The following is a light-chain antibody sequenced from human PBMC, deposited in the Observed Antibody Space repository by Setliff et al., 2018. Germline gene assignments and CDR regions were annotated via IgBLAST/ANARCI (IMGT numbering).Light chain of an antibody. CDR2: DVV. CDR3: SSFRSIATPEV. CDR1: NSDVGAYDL. Sequence: QSALAQPASVSGSPGQSITISCTGTNSDVGAYDLVSWYQQYPGKAPKLIISDVVNRPSGISNRFSGSKSGNTASLTISGLQAEDEADYYCSSFRSIATPEVFGTGTKVTVL. V-gene: IGLV2-14*01. J-gene: IGLJ1*01.